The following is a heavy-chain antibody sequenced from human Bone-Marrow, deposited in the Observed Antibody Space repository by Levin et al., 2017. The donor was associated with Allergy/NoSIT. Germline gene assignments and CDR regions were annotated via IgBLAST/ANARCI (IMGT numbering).Heavy chain of an antibody. Sequence: SETLSLTCSVSGGSINGYYWSWIRQPPGKGLEWIGNIYYMGRPNYNPSLKSRVTISVDTSKNQFSLRLSSVTADDTAMYFCVRGDYLDSISYYEDSWGQGTLVTVSS. J-gene: IGHJ4*02. V-gene: IGHV4-59*01. CDR1: GGSINGYY. D-gene: IGHD3-22*01. CDR3: VRGDYLDSISYYEDS. CDR2: IYYMGRP.